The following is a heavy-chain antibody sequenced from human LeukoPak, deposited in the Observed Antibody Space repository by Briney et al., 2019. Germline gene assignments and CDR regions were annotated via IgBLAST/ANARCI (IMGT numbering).Heavy chain of an antibody. V-gene: IGHV3-23*01. Sequence: GGSLRLSCAASGFTFSSYAMSWVRQAPGKGLEWVSAISGSGGSTYYADSVKGRFTISRDNSKNTLYLQMNGLRAEDTAVYYCAGWTYYYDSSGYNGDYWGQGTLVTVSS. CDR2: ISGSGGST. CDR3: AGWTYYYDSSGYNGDY. D-gene: IGHD3-22*01. J-gene: IGHJ4*02. CDR1: GFTFSSYA.